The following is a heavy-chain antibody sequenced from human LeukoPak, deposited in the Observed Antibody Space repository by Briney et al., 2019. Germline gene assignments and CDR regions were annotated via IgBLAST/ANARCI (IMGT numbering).Heavy chain of an antibody. CDR3: ARVRSAARPDGDYFDY. Sequence: KPSETLSLTCTVSGGSISSYYWSWIRQPPGKGLEWIGRIYTSGSTNYNPSLKSRVTMSVDTSKNQFSLKLSSVTAADTAVHYCARVRSAARPDGDYFDYWGQGTLVTVSS. J-gene: IGHJ4*02. D-gene: IGHD6-6*01. CDR1: GGSISSYY. V-gene: IGHV4-4*07. CDR2: IYTSGST.